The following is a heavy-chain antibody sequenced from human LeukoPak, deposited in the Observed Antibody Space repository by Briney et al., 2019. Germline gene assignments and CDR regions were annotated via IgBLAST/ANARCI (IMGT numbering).Heavy chain of an antibody. J-gene: IGHJ6*03. Sequence: GESLKISCKGSGYSFTSYWIGWVRQMPGKGLEWMGIIYPGDSDTRYSPSFQGQVTISADRSISTAYLQWSSLKASDTAMYYCARSKAYYYYYMDVWGKGTTVTVSS. CDR1: GYSFTSYW. CDR3: ARSKAYYYYYMDV. CDR2: IYPGDSDT. V-gene: IGHV5-51*01.